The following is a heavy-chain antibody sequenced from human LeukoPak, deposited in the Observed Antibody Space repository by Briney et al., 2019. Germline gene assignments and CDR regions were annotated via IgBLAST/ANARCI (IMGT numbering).Heavy chain of an antibody. CDR1: GGSISSGSYY. Sequence: SETLSLTCTVSGGSISSGSYYWSWIRQPAGKGLEWIGRIYTSGSTNYNPSLKSRVTISVDTSKNQFSLKLSSVTAADTAVYYCAREGVNDYGDYYYYYYMDVWGKGTTVTISS. J-gene: IGHJ6*03. D-gene: IGHD4-17*01. V-gene: IGHV4-61*02. CDR2: IYTSGST. CDR3: AREGVNDYGDYYYYYYMDV.